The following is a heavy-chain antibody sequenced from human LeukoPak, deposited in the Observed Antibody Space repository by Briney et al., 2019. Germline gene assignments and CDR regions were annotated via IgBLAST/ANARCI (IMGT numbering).Heavy chain of an antibody. D-gene: IGHD2/OR15-2a*01. CDR3: AKEMGNSQPFDY. J-gene: IGHJ4*02. CDR1: GFTFGNYG. CDR2: ISGSGRDT. Sequence: PGGSLRLSCAASGFTFGNYGLAWVRHAPGKGLEWVSAISGSGRDTYYADSVEGRFTISRDNSKNTLYLHMNSLRVEDTALYYCAKEMGNSQPFDYWGQGTLVTVSS. V-gene: IGHV3-23*01.